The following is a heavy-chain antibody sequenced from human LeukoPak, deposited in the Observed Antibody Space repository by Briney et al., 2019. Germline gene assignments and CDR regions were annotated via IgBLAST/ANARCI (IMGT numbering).Heavy chain of an antibody. CDR3: ARDLPPYYYDSSGFLKDY. CDR1: GFTFSSYE. V-gene: IGHV3-48*03. D-gene: IGHD3-22*01. CDR2: ISSSGSTI. J-gene: IGHJ4*02. Sequence: GGSLRLSCAASGFTFSSYEMNWVRQAPGKGLEWVSYISSSGSTIYYADSVKGRFTISRDNAKNSLYLQMNSLRAEDTAVYYCARDLPPYYYDSSGFLKDYWGQGTLVTVSS.